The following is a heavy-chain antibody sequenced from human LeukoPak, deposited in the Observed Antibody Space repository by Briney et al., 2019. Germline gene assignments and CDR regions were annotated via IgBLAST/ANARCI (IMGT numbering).Heavy chain of an antibody. J-gene: IGHJ4*02. CDR2: FDPEDGET. D-gene: IGHD6-19*01. CDR3: ATQGWHGDY. CDR1: GYTFTGYY. V-gene: IGHV1-24*01. Sequence: ASVKVSCKASGYTFTGYYMHWVRQAPGKGLEWMGGFDPEDGETIYAQKFQGRVTMTEDTSTDTAYMELSSLRSEDTAVYYCATQGWHGDYWGQGTLVTVSS.